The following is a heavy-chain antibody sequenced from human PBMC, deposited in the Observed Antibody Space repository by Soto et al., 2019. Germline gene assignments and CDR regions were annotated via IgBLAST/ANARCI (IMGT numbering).Heavy chain of an antibody. CDR1: GGSFSGYY. D-gene: IGHD3-3*01. J-gene: IGHJ5*02. CDR2: INHSGST. Sequence: PSETLSLTCAVYGGSFSGYYWSWIRQPPGKGLEWIGEINHSGSTNYNPSLKSRVTISVDTSKNQFSLKLSSVTAADTAVYYCARVVLRFLEWPNWFDPWGQGTLVTVSS. CDR3: ARVVLRFLEWPNWFDP. V-gene: IGHV4-34*01.